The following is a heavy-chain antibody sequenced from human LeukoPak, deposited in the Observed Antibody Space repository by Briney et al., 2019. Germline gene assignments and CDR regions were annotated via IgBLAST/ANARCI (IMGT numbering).Heavy chain of an antibody. Sequence: SETLSLTCTGSGDSIARLYWSWIRQSPGKGLEWIGYVYFSGNTNYNPSLKSRVTISIDKSKNKFSLPLNSVTAADTAVYYCAGDSASTRWFHWGQGILVTVSS. J-gene: IGHJ4*02. V-gene: IGHV4-59*11. D-gene: IGHD2-2*01. CDR3: AGDSASTRWFH. CDR2: VYFSGNT. CDR1: GDSIARLY.